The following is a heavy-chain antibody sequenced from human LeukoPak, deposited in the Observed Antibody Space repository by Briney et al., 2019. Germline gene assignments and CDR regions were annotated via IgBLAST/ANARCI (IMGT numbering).Heavy chain of an antibody. D-gene: IGHD6-19*01. CDR1: GYTFTGYY. CDR3: ARNQAVASNHGAMDI. Sequence: ASVKVSCKASGYTFTGYYMHWVRQAPGQGLEWMGWINPNSGGTNYVQKFQGRVTMTRDTSITTAYMELSRLSSDDTAVYYCARNQAVASNHGAMDIWGQGTMVIVSS. CDR2: INPNSGGT. V-gene: IGHV1-2*02. J-gene: IGHJ3*02.